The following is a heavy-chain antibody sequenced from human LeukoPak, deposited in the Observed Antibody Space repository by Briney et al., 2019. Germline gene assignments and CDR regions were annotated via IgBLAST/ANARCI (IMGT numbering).Heavy chain of an antibody. J-gene: IGHJ4*02. CDR2: ISGSGGST. CDR1: GFTFSSYA. D-gene: IGHD2-8*01. Sequence: GSLRLSCAASGFTFSSYAVSWVGQAPGKGLEWVSSISGSGGSTYSADSVKGRFTISRDNSKNTLYLQMNSLRAEDTALYYCAKDRSCTNDICHGDFDYWGQGTLVTVSS. V-gene: IGHV3-23*01. CDR3: AKDRSCTNDICHGDFDY.